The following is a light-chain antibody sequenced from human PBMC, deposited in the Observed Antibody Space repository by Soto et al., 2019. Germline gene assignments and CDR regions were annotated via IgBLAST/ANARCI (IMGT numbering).Light chain of an antibody. CDR1: RSDVGDYNH. CDR3: SSYTSSTTLVV. V-gene: IGLV2-14*01. J-gene: IGLJ2*01. Sequence: QSVLTQPASVSGSPGQSITISCTGTRSDVGDYNHVSWYQHHPGKAPKLIIYEVTTRPSGISDRFSGSKSGNTASLTISSLQAEEESHYYCSSYTSSTTLVVFGGGTKLTVL. CDR2: EVT.